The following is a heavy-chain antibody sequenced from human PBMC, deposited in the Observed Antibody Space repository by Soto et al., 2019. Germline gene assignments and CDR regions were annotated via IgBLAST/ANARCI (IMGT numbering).Heavy chain of an antibody. CDR3: ARDRLYYFDY. Sequence: DTRALTCTLSVYSLTTSYWSWIRQPAGKGLEWIGRIDTSGNTNYNPSLKSRVTISVDTSKNQFSLKLSSVTAADTAVYYCARDRLYYFDYWGQGTLVTVPS. J-gene: IGHJ4*02. V-gene: IGHV4-4*07. CDR2: IDTSGNT. D-gene: IGHD3-10*01. CDR1: VYSLTTSY.